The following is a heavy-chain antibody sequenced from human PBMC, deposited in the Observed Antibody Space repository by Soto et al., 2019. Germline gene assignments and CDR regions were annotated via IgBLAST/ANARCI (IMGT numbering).Heavy chain of an antibody. CDR1: GGTFSSYA. V-gene: IGHV1-69*06. Sequence: QVQLVQSGAEVKKPGSSVKVSCKASGGTFSSYAISWVRQAPGQGLEWMGGIIPIFGTANYAQKFQGRVTITADKSTSTAYMELSSLRSEDTAVYYCAGGRSWLVSTPYYGMDVWGQGTTVTVSS. CDR3: AGGRSWLVSTPYYGMDV. D-gene: IGHD6-19*01. CDR2: IIPIFGTA. J-gene: IGHJ6*02.